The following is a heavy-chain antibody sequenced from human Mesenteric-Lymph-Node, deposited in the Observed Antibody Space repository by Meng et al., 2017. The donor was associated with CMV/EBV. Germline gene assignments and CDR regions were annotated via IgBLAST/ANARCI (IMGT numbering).Heavy chain of an antibody. CDR2: IWYDGTNK. CDR1: GFSFNSYG. V-gene: IGHV3-33*06. J-gene: IGHJ6*02. Sequence: GESLKISCAASGFSFNSYGMHWVRQTPGKGLEWVANIWYDGTNKYYGDSMKGRFTISRDNSKNTLYLQMNSLRDEDTAVYYCVKDSGSGAPYYFYGMDVWGQGTTVTVSS. CDR3: VKDSGSGAPYYFYGMDV. D-gene: IGHD3-10*01.